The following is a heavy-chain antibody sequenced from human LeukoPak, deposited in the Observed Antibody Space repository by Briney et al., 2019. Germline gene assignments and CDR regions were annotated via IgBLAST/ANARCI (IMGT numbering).Heavy chain of an antibody. CDR1: GFTFAGHG. D-gene: IGHD6-13*01. CDR2: ISERGDNT. V-gene: IGHV3-23*01. Sequence: GGSLRLSCAVSGFTFAGHGMSWVRQAPGKGLEWVSGISERGDNTYYADSVKGRFTVSRDNSKNTLYLQMNSLRADDTAVHFCAKDSSDSWLPDYWGQGTLVIVSS. CDR3: AKDSSDSWLPDY. J-gene: IGHJ4*02.